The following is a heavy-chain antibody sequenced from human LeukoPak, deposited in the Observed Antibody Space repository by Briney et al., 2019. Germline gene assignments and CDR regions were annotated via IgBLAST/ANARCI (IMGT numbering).Heavy chain of an antibody. J-gene: IGHJ4*02. CDR2: ISYDGSNK. V-gene: IGHV3-30-3*01. CDR3: ARGLSGYFDY. CDR1: GFTFSSYA. D-gene: IGHD6-19*01. Sequence: GGSLRLSCAVSGFTFSSYAMHWVRQAPGKGLEWVAVISYDGSNKYYADSVKGRFTISRDNSKNTLYLQMNSLRAEDTAVYYCARGLSGYFDYWGQGTLVTVSS.